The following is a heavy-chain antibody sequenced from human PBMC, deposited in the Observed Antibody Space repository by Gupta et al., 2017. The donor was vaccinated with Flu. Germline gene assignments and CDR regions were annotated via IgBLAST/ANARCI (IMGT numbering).Heavy chain of an antibody. J-gene: IGHJ6*02. D-gene: IGHD2-15*01. CDR1: GGSFSGYY. Sequence: QVQLQQWGAGLLKLSETLSLTCAVYGGSFSGYYWSWIRQPPGKGLEWIGEINHSGSTNYKPSLKSRVTISVDTSKNQFSLKLSSVTAADTAVYYCARGVRYCSGGSCYLYSYYYGLDVWGQGPKVTGSS. V-gene: IGHV4-34*01. CDR2: INHSGST. CDR3: ARGVRYCSGGSCYLYSYYYGLDV.